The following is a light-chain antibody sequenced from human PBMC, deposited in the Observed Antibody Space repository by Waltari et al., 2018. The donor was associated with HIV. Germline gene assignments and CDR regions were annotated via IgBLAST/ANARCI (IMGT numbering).Light chain of an antibody. CDR2: AGS. Sequence: DIQLTQSPSFLSASVGDRVTITCRASQGISSYLAWYQQKPGKAPNLLIYAGSTLQRGVPSRFSGSGFGTEFTLTINSLQPEDFATYYCQQFRTFGQGTTLDIK. J-gene: IGKJ2*01. CDR1: QGISSY. V-gene: IGKV1-9*01. CDR3: QQFRT.